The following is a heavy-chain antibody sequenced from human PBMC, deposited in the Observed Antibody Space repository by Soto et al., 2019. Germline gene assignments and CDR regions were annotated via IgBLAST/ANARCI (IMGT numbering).Heavy chain of an antibody. V-gene: IGHV3-30-3*01. CDR2: ISYDGSNK. Sequence: GGSLRLSCADSGFTFSSYAMHWVRQAPGKGLEWVAVISYDGSNKYYADSVKGRFTISRDNSKNTLYLQMNSLRAEDTAVYYCARDLGSSWNYYYYGMDVWGQGTTVTVSS. CDR3: ARDLGSSWNYYYYGMDV. D-gene: IGHD6-13*01. J-gene: IGHJ6*02. CDR1: GFTFSSYA.